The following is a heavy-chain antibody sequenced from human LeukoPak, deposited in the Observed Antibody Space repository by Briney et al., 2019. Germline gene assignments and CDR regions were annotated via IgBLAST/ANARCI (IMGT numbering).Heavy chain of an antibody. D-gene: IGHD3-22*01. CDR3: VRGNYDNRGYSNAFDI. Sequence: SETLSLTCTVSGASISSSHWSWIRQPPGERLEWIGFIYYNGNTNSNPSLKSRVTISADTSKNQFSLKLTSVTAADTAVYYCVRGNYDNRGYSNAFDIWGQGTMVTVSS. CDR2: IYYNGNT. V-gene: IGHV4-59*01. CDR1: GASISSSH. J-gene: IGHJ3*02.